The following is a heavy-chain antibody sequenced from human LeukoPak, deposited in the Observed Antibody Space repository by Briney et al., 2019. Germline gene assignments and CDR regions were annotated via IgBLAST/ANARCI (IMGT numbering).Heavy chain of an antibody. CDR2: VNPNSGGT. V-gene: IGHV1-2*02. CDR3: ARDVYDFWSGYRHGWFDP. Sequence: PSASVKVSCKASGYTFTGYYMHWVRQAPGQGLEWMGWVNPNSGGTNYAQKFQGRVTMTRDTSISTAYMELSRLRSDDTAVYYCARDVYDFWSGYRHGWFDPWGQGTLVTVSS. D-gene: IGHD3-3*01. J-gene: IGHJ5*02. CDR1: GYTFTGYY.